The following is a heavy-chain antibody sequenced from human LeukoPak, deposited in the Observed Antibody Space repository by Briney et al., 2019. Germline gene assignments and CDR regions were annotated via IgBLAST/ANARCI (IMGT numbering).Heavy chain of an antibody. CDR3: ARRSAAASDY. CDR2: ISAYNGNT. CDR1: GYTFTSYD. J-gene: IGHJ4*02. Sequence: ASVTVSCKASGYTFTSYDISWVRQAPGQGLEWMGWISAYNGNTNYAQKLQGRVTMTTDTSTSTAYMELRSLRSDDTAVYFCARRSAAASDYWGQGTLVTVSS. V-gene: IGHV1-18*01. D-gene: IGHD5-24*01.